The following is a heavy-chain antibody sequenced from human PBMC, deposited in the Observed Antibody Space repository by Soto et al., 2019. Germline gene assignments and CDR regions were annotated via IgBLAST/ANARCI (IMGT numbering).Heavy chain of an antibody. CDR1: GFTFSDSA. D-gene: IGHD5-12*01. CDR2: IRSKANSYAT. CDR3: TRNSGYDTMGAYYFDY. J-gene: IGHJ4*02. V-gene: IGHV3-73*01. Sequence: EVQLVESGGGLVQPGGSLKLSCAASGFTFSDSAMQWVRQASGKGLEWVGHIRSKANSYATAYAASVKGRFTISRDDSKNTAYLQMNSLKTEDTAVYYCTRNSGYDTMGAYYFDYWGQGTLVTVSS.